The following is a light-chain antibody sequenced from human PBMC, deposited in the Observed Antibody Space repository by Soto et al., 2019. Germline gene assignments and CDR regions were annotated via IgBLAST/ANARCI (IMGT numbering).Light chain of an antibody. V-gene: IGKV1-5*03. J-gene: IGKJ5*01. CDR1: QSISIW. CDR2: KAS. Sequence: IQMTLSLSTLSASVRDGVTMTCRASQSISIWLAWYQQKPGKAPKILIYKASSLESGVPSRFSGSGSGAEFTLTISSLQPDDFTTYYCQKDTCYPITFGQGTRLEIK. CDR3: QKDTCYPIT.